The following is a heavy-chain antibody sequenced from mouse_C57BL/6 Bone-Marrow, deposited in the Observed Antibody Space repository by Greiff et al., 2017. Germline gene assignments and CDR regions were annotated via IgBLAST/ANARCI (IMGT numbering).Heavy chain of an antibody. CDR3: GSNYYFDY. Sequence: VQLQQPGAELVKPGASVKLSCKASGYTFTSYWMHWVKQRPGQGLEWIGMIHPNSGSTNYNEKFKSKATLTVDNSSSTAYMQLSSLTAEDSAVXYCGSNYYFDYWGQGTTLTVSS. V-gene: IGHV1-64*01. CDR2: IHPNSGST. CDR1: GYTFTSYW. D-gene: IGHD2-5*01. J-gene: IGHJ2*01.